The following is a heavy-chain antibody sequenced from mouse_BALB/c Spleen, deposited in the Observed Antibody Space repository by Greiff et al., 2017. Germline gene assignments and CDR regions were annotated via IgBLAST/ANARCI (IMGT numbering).Heavy chain of an antibody. CDR2: ISSGSSTI. CDR3: ARSLYGNYVGHYFDY. V-gene: IGHV5-17*02. CDR1: GFTFSSFG. J-gene: IGHJ2*01. D-gene: IGHD2-1*01. Sequence: EVQRVESGGGLVQPGGSRKLSCAASGFTFSSFGMHWVRQAPEKGLEWVAYISSGSSTIYYADTVKGRFTISRDNPKNTLFLQMTSLRSEDTAMYYCARSLYGNYVGHYFDYWGQGTTLTVSS.